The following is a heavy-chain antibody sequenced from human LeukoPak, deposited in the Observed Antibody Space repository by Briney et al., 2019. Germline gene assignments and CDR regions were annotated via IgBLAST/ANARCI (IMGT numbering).Heavy chain of an antibody. D-gene: IGHD1-14*01. J-gene: IGHJ5*02. CDR1: GGSISSYY. V-gene: IGHV4-59*01. Sequence: SETLSLTCTVSGGSISSYYWSWIRQPPGKGLEWIGYIYYSGSTNYNPSPKSRVTISVDTSKNQFSLKLSSVTAADTAVYYCARVGRSDRDNWFDPWGQGTLVTVSS. CDR3: ARVGRSDRDNWFDP. CDR2: IYYSGST.